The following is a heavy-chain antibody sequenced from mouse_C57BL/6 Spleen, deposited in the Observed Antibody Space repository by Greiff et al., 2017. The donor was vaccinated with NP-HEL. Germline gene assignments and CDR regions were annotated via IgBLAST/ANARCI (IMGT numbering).Heavy chain of an antibody. CDR2: INPGSGGT. D-gene: IGHD1-1*01. CDR3: ATTTGVRDWYFDV. J-gene: IGHJ1*03. CDR1: GYAFTNYL. V-gene: IGHV1-54*01. Sequence: QVQLQQSGAELVRPGTSVKVSCKASGYAFTNYLIEWVKQRPGQGLEWIGVINPGSGGTNSNEKFKGKATLTADKSSSTAYMQLSSLTSEDSAVYCCATTTGVRDWYFDVWGTGTTVTVSS.